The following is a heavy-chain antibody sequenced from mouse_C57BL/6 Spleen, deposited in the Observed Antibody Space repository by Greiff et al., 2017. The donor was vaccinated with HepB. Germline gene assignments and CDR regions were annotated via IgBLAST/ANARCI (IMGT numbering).Heavy chain of an antibody. D-gene: IGHD2-10*02. J-gene: IGHJ2*01. V-gene: IGHV5-9*01. CDR3: ARQYGNYFDY. CDR1: GFTFSSYT. Sequence: EVKVVESGGGLVKPGGSLKLSCAASGFTFSSYTMSWVRQTPEKRLEWVATISGGGGNTYYPDSVKGRFTISRDNAKNTLYLQMSSLRSEDTALYYCARQYGNYFDYWGQGTTLTVSS. CDR2: ISGGGGNT.